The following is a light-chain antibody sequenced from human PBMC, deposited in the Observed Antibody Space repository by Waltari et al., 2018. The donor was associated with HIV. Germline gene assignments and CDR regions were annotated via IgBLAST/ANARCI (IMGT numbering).Light chain of an antibody. CDR1: TSDMSSLNF. CDR3: SSYSPRDSVV. J-gene: IGLJ3*02. CDR2: EVS. Sequence: HSVLTQPASVSGSPGQSITISCSGPTSDMSSLNFVSWYQQSPGRAPKLIIFEVSSRPSGLSDRFSGSKSGDTASLTISALRTEDEADYFCSSYSPRDSVVFGGGTKVTVL. V-gene: IGLV2-14*01.